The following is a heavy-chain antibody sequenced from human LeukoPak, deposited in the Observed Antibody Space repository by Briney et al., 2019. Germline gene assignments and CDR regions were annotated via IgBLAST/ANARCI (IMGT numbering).Heavy chain of an antibody. D-gene: IGHD2-15*01. Sequence: PSETLSLTCTVSGGSISSGGYYWSWIRQHPGKGLEWIGYIYYSGSTYYNPSLKSRVTMSVDTSKNQFSLKLSSVTAADTAVYYWAGDWARGGGSARGGGVAFDIWGQGTMVTVSS. CDR2: IYYSGST. CDR1: GGSISSGGYY. V-gene: IGHV4-31*03. CDR3: AGDWARGGGSARGGGVAFDI. J-gene: IGHJ3*02.